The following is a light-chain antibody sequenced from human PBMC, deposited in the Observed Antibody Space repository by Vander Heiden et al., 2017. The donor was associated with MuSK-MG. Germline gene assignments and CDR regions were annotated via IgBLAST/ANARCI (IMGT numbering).Light chain of an antibody. J-gene: IGKJ1*01. V-gene: IGKV1-39*01. CDR1: QTINTF. CDR2: AAS. Sequence: DIQMTQSPSSLSASVGDRVTITCRASQTINTFLNWYQQKPGKAPKLLIYAASSLRSGVPPRFSGSGSGTDFTLTITSLQPEDFATYYCQQSSNSPPSTFGPGTKVEIK. CDR3: QQSSNSPPST.